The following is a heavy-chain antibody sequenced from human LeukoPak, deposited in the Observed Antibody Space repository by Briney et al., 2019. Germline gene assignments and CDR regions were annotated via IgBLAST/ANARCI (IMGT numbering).Heavy chain of an antibody. D-gene: IGHD3-9*01. Sequence: SETPSLTCTVSGVSISSGSHYWSWIRQPAGKGLEWIGRIYTSGSTNYNPSLKSRVTISVDTSKNQFSLKLSSVTAADTAVYYCARGRLLVTPHYFDYWGQGTLVTVSS. J-gene: IGHJ4*02. CDR3: ARGRLLVTPHYFDY. CDR1: GVSISSGSHY. CDR2: IYTSGST. V-gene: IGHV4-61*02.